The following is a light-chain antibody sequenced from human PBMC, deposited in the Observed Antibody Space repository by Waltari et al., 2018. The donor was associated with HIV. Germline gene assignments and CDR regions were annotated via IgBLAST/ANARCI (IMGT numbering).Light chain of an antibody. CDR2: DVN. V-gene: IGLV2-8*01. Sequence: QSALTQPPSASGSPGPSVTISCPGTSNDVGGYNYVSWYQQHPGKAPKLMIYDVNRRPSGVPDRFSGSKSGNTASLTVAGLQAEDEADYFCSSYAGSSSFVFGTGTKVTVL. J-gene: IGLJ1*01. CDR3: SSYAGSSSFV. CDR1: SNDVGGYNY.